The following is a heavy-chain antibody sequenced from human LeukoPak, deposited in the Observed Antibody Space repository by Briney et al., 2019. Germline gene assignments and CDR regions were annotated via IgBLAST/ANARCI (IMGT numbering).Heavy chain of an antibody. CDR2: INSDGSTT. CDR3: AELGITMIGGV. D-gene: IGHD3-10*02. J-gene: IGHJ6*04. CDR1: GFTFSSYW. V-gene: IGHV3-74*01. Sequence: GGSLRLSCAASGFTFSSYWMHWVRQAPGKGLVWVSRINSDGSTTRYADSVKGRFTISRDNAKNTLYLQMNSLRAEDTAVYYCAELGITMIGGVWGKGTTVTISS.